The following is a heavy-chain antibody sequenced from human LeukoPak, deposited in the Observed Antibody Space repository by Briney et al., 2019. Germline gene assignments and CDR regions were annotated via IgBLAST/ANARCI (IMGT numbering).Heavy chain of an antibody. CDR2: INPSGGST. J-gene: IGHJ5*02. CDR1: GYTFTSYY. V-gene: IGHV1-46*01. D-gene: IGHD5-24*01. Sequence: ASVRVSFTASGYTFTSYYMHWVRQAPGQGLEWMGIINPSGGSTSYAQKFQGRVTITRDTSTSTVYMELSSLRSEDTAVYYCAVGWLQSGPWFDPWGQGTLVTVSS. CDR3: AVGWLQSGPWFDP.